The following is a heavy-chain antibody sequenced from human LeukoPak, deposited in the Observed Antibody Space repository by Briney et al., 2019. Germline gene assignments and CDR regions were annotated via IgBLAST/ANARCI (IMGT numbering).Heavy chain of an antibody. CDR1: GYTFTGYY. CDR2: INPNSGGT. Sequence: ASVKVSCKASGYTFTGYYMHWVRQAPGQGLEWMGWINPNSGGTNYAQKFQGRVTMTRDTSISTAYMELSRLRSDDTAVYYCAREFGESPSNWFDPWGQGTLVTVSS. CDR3: AREFGESPSNWFDP. D-gene: IGHD3-10*01. V-gene: IGHV1-2*02. J-gene: IGHJ5*02.